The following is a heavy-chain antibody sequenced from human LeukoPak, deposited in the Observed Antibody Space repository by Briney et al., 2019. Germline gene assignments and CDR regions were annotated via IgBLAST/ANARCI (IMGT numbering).Heavy chain of an antibody. CDR3: ARDHHDVLTGYYSNYYNYYYMDV. J-gene: IGHJ6*03. CDR1: GFTFNSYW. V-gene: IGHV3-7*01. D-gene: IGHD3-9*01. CDR2: IKEDGTEK. Sequence: GGSLRLSCVASGFTFNSYWMSWVRQAPGKGLEWVANIKEDGTEKYYVDSVRGRFTLSRDNAENSLYLQMSSLRAEDTAVYYCARDHHDVLTGYYSNYYNYYYMDVWGKGTTVTVSS.